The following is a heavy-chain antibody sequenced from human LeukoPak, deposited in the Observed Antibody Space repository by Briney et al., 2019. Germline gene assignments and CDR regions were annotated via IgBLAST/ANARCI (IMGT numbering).Heavy chain of an antibody. CDR3: ARSYSNYVYAFDI. V-gene: IGHV3-30-3*01. D-gene: IGHD4-11*01. CDR2: ISYDGSNK. J-gene: IGHJ3*02. Sequence: PGGSLRLSCAASGFTFSSYAMHWVRQAPGKGLEWVAVISYDGSNKYYADSVKGRFTISRDNSKNTLYLQMNSLRAEDTAVYYCARSYSNYVYAFDIWGQGTMVTVSS. CDR1: GFTFSSYA.